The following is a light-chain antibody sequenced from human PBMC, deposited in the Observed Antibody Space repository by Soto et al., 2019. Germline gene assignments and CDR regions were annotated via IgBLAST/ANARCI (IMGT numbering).Light chain of an antibody. V-gene: IGLV3-1*01. CDR3: QAWGSGTVWVV. J-gene: IGLJ2*01. CDR2: QDN. CDR1: KLGDKS. Sequence: SYELTQPPSVSVSPGETASIPCSGDKLGDKSVCWYQQKPGQSPVLVIYQDNRRPSGIPERFSGSNSGDTATLTISGTQAMDEADYYWQAWGSGTVWVVFGGGTKVTVL.